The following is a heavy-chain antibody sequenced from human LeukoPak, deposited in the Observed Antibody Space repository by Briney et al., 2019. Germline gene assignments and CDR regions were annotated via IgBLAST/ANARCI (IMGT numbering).Heavy chain of an antibody. J-gene: IGHJ4*02. Sequence: GGSLRLSCAASGFTFDDYAMHWVRQAPGKGLEWVSGISWNSGSIGYADSVKGRFTISRDNAKNSLYLQMNSLRAEDTALYYCAKGEGTYYDGEPGNYWGQGTLVTVSS. D-gene: IGHD3-22*01. CDR3: AKGEGTYYDGEPGNY. V-gene: IGHV3-9*01. CDR2: ISWNSGSI. CDR1: GFTFDDYA.